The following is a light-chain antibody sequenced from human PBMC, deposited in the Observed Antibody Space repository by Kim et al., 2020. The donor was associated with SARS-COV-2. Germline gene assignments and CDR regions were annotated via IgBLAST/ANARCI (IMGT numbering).Light chain of an antibody. J-gene: IGKJ4*01. V-gene: IGKV3-20*01. CDR1: QSVSNNN. Sequence: SPGERATHSCRASQSVSNNNLAWYQQKPGQAPRLLLSSVSRRATDIPDRFSGSGSGTDFTLSISGLEPDDFAVYYCQQYDSSPLTFGGGTKVDIK. CDR3: QQYDSSPLT. CDR2: SVS.